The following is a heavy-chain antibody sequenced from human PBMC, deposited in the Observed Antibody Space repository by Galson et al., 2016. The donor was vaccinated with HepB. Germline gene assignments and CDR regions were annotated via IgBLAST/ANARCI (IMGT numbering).Heavy chain of an antibody. V-gene: IGHV1-3*01. J-gene: IGHJ4*02. CDR1: GYTFTSYA. Sequence: SVKASCKASGYTFTSYAVHWVRQAPGQRLEWMGWINAGNGNTKYSQRFQARVTITRDISASTAYMELTSLKFEDTAVYYCAAYWYGSGTYFDYWGQGTLVAVSS. CDR2: INAGNGNT. D-gene: IGHD3-10*01. CDR3: AAYWYGSGTYFDY.